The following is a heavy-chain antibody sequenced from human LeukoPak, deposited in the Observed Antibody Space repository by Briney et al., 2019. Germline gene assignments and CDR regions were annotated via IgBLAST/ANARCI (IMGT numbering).Heavy chain of an antibody. V-gene: IGHV3-23*01. D-gene: IGHD3-3*01. CDR3: AKDHSIFGVAMGAFDI. J-gene: IGHJ3*02. CDR2: ISGSGGST. CDR1: GFTFSSYA. Sequence: PGGSLRLSCAASGFTFSSYAMSWVRQAPGKGLEWVSAISGSGGSTYYADSVKGRFTISRDNSKNTLYLQMNSLRAVDTAVYYCAKDHSIFGVAMGAFDIWGQGTMVTVSS.